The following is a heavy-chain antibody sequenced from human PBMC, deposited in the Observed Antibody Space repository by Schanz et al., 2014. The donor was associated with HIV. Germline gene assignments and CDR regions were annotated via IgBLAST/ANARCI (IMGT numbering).Heavy chain of an antibody. V-gene: IGHV3-33*05. CDR2: ISYDGNDK. J-gene: IGHJ1*01. CDR1: GFTFSNYG. D-gene: IGHD6-19*01. CDR3: AKGGSDWTPGPIWCQH. Sequence: QVQLVESGGGVVQPGRSLRLSCAASGFTFSNYGMHWVRQAPGKGLEWVALISYDGNDKYYADSVKGRFTISRDNSKNTLSLQMNGLRAEDTAVYYCAKGGSDWTPGPIWCQHWGQGTLVTVSS.